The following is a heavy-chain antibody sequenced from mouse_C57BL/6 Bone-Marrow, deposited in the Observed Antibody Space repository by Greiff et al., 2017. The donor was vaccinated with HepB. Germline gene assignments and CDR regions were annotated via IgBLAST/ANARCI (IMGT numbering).Heavy chain of an antibody. CDR1: GYTFTSYG. Sequence: VKLQESGAELARPGASVKLSCKASGYTFTSYGISWVKQRTGQGLEWIGEIYPRSGNTYYNEKFKGKATLTADKSSSTAYMELRSLTSEDSAVYFCALLLRYYFDYWGQGTTLTVSS. CDR2: IYPRSGNT. V-gene: IGHV1-81*01. D-gene: IGHD1-1*01. J-gene: IGHJ2*01. CDR3: ALLLRYYFDY.